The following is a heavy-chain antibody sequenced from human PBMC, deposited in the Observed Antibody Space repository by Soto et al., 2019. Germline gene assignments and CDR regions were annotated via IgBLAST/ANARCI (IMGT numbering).Heavy chain of an antibody. CDR1: GGTFSSYA. V-gene: IGHV1-69*13. CDR3: ARDYPTGSGPYFDY. CDR2: IIPIFGTA. J-gene: IGHJ4*02. Sequence: ASVKVSCKASGGTFSSYAISWVRQAPGQGLEWMGGIIPIFGTANYAQKFQGRVTITADESTSTAYMELSSLRSEDTAVYYCARDYPTGSGPYFDYWGQGTLVTVSS. D-gene: IGHD1-1*01.